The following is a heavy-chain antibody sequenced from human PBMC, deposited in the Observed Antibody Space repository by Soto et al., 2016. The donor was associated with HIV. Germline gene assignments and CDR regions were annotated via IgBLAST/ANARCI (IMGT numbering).Heavy chain of an antibody. CDR3: ARDKEGPSLVDY. CDR1: GYTFNSYG. J-gene: IGHJ4*01. V-gene: IGHV1-18*01. CDR2: ISTYNGDT. Sequence: QVQLVQSGAEVKKPGASVKVSCEASGYTFNSYGMSWVRQAPGQGLEWMGWISTYNGDTKYARKFQGRVTMTTDTSTRTAYMELRSLRSDDTAVYYCARDKEGPSLVDYWGPERWSPSPQ. D-gene: IGHD3-16*01.